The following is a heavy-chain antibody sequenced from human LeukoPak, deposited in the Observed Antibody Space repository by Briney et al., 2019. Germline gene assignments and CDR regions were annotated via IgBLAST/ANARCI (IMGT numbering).Heavy chain of an antibody. CDR3: AELGITMIGGV. CDR2: ISSSGSTI. Sequence: GGSLRLSCAASGFTFGDYSMTWIRQAPGKGLEWVSYISSSGSTIYYADSVKGRFTISRDNAKNSLYLQMNSLRAEDTAVYYCAELGITMIGGVWGKGTTVTISS. CDR1: GFTFGDYS. V-gene: IGHV3-11*04. J-gene: IGHJ6*04. D-gene: IGHD3-10*02.